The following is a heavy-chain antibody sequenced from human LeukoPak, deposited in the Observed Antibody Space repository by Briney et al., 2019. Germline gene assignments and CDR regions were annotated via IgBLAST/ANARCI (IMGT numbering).Heavy chain of an antibody. CDR2: IRISGST. J-gene: IGHJ5*02. CDR1: GGSISSYY. CDR3: ARWAAAGERRENWFDP. D-gene: IGHD6-13*01. Sequence: SETLSLTCTVSGGSISSYYWSWIRQSPGKGLEWIGYIRISGSTNYNPSLKSRVTMSVDTSKNQFSLKLSSVTAADTAVYYCARWAAAGERRENWFDPWGQGTLVTVSS. V-gene: IGHV4-59*01.